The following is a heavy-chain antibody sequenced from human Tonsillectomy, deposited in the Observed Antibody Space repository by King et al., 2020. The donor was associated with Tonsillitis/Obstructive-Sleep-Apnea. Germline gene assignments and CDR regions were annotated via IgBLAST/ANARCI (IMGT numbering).Heavy chain of an antibody. J-gene: IGHJ6*03. CDR2: INHSGST. D-gene: IGHD2-8*02. V-gene: IGHV4-34*01. CDR3: ASTVRVTVVTGGQVQV. CDR1: GGSFSGYY. Sequence: VQLQQWGAGLLKPSETLSLTCAIYGGSFSGYYWSWIRQPPGKGLEWIGEINHSGSTNYNPSLKSRVTISVDTSKNQFSLTLSSVTAADTAVYFCASTVRVTVVTGGQVQVWGKGTTVTVSS.